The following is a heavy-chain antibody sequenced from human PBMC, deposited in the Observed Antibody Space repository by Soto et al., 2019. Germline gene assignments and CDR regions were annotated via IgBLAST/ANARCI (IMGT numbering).Heavy chain of an antibody. CDR2: ISSSSSTI. CDR3: ARDHAAAHFGLSTDYYYYYMDV. D-gene: IGHD3-3*01. CDR1: GFTFSSYS. J-gene: IGHJ6*03. Sequence: GGSLRLSCAASGFTFSSYSMNWVRQAPGKGLEWVSYISSSSSTIYYADSVKGRFTISRDNAKNSLYQQMNSLRAEDTAVYYCARDHAAAHFGLSTDYYYYYMDVWGKGTTVTVSS. V-gene: IGHV3-48*01.